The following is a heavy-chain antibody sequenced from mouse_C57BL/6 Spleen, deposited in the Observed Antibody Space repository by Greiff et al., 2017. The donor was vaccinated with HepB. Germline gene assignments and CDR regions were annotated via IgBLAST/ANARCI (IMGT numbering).Heavy chain of an antibody. CDR3: ARRATAGFAY. CDR2: FHPYNEDT. Sequence: QVQLQQSGAELGKPGAAVKMSCKASGYTGTTYHIEGRKQNQGKSREWSGNFHPYNEDTKYNEKFKGKATLTVEKSSSTVYLELSRLTSDDSAVYYCARRATAGFAYWGQGTLVTVSA. D-gene: IGHD1-2*01. V-gene: IGHV1-47*01. CDR1: GYTGTTYH. J-gene: IGHJ3*01.